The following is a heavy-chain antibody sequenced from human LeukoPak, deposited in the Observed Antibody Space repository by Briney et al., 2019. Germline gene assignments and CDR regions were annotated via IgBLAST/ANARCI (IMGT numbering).Heavy chain of an antibody. Sequence: PSQTLSLTCTVSGGSISSGDYYWSWIRQPPGKGLEWIGYIYYSGSTYYNPSLRSRVTISVDTSKNQFSLKLSSVTAADTAVYYCARVGWFGESNGDYWGQGTLVTVSS. V-gene: IGHV4-30-4*08. J-gene: IGHJ4*02. CDR1: GGSISSGDYY. CDR2: IYYSGST. D-gene: IGHD3-10*01. CDR3: ARVGWFGESNGDY.